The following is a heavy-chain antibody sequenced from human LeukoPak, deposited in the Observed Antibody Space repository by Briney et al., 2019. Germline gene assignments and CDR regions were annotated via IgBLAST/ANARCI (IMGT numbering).Heavy chain of an antibody. Sequence: GGSLRLSCAASGFTFSSYAMSWVRQAPGKGLEWVSAISGRGGSTYYADSVKGRFTISRDNSKNTLYLQMNSLRAEDTAVYYCAREGEWMTTVTPGAFDIWGQGTMVTVSS. CDR1: GFTFSSYA. D-gene: IGHD4-17*01. CDR3: AREGEWMTTVTPGAFDI. CDR2: ISGRGGST. V-gene: IGHV3-23*01. J-gene: IGHJ3*02.